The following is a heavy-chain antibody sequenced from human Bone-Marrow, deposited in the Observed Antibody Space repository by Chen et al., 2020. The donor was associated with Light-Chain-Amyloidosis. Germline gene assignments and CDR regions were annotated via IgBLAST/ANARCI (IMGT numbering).Heavy chain of an antibody. V-gene: IGHV3-48*03. CDR3: VRDRPLRYALPAPFDY. Sequence: EVQLVESGGGLVQPGGSLRLSCAASGFTFSSYAMSWVRQAPGKGLEWISYISGSGNTIFYATSVKGRFTISRDNAKSSLYLQMNRLTAEDTAVYYCVRDRPLRYALPAPFDYWGQGTLVTVSS. D-gene: IGHD1-1*01. J-gene: IGHJ4*02. CDR2: ISGSGNTI. CDR1: GFTFSSYA.